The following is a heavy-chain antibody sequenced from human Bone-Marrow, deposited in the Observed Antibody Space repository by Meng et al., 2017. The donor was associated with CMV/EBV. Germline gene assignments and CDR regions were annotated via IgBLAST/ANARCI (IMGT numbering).Heavy chain of an antibody. Sequence: GESLKTPCAASGFTVSSNYMSWVRQAPGKGLEWVSVIYSGGSTYYADSVKGRFTISRDNSKNTLYLQMNSLRAEDTAVYYCARDTERDWYFDLWGRGPLVTVSS. V-gene: IGHV3-53*01. CDR3: ARDTERDWYFDL. J-gene: IGHJ2*01. CDR1: GFTVSSNY. D-gene: IGHD5-24*01. CDR2: IYSGGST.